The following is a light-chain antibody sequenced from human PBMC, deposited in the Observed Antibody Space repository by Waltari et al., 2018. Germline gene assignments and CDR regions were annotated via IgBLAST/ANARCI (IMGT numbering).Light chain of an antibody. CDR3: QQYGSSPGT. V-gene: IGKV3-20*01. J-gene: IGKJ1*01. Sequence: EIVLTQSPGTLSLSPGERATLSCRASQSVSSRSLAWYQQKPGQAPRLLIYGASNRITGIPDRCSGSGSGTDFTLTISRLEPEDFALYYCQQYGSSPGTFGQGTKVEIK. CDR1: QSVSSRS. CDR2: GAS.